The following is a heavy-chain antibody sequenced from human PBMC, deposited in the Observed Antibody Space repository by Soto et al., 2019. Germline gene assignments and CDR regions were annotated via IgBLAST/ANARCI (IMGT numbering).Heavy chain of an antibody. D-gene: IGHD3-3*01. Sequence: GGSLRLSCAASGFTFSSYWMSWVRQAPGKGLEWVANIKQDGSEKYYVDSVKGRFTISRDNAKNSLYLQMNSLRAEDTAVYYCARTRYYDFWSGYYGYFDYWGQGTLVTVSS. V-gene: IGHV3-7*01. CDR2: IKQDGSEK. CDR1: GFTFSSYW. J-gene: IGHJ4*02. CDR3: ARTRYYDFWSGYYGYFDY.